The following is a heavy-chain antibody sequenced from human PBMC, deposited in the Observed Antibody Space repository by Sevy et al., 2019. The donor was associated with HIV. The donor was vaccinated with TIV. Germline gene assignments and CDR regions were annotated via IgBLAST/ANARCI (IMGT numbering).Heavy chain of an antibody. CDR2: IKSKADGGTI. CDR1: GFTFTYAW. D-gene: IGHD2-8*02. CDR3: STDPIILLLVTDGMDV. J-gene: IGHJ6*02. Sequence: GGSLRLSCAASGFTFTYAWMTWVRQAPGKGLEWLGRIKSKADGGTIDYAAPVKGRFTIWRDDSKNTLYLQMNSLKTEDTGVYYCSTDPIILLLVTDGMDVWCRGTTVTVSS. V-gene: IGHV3-15*01.